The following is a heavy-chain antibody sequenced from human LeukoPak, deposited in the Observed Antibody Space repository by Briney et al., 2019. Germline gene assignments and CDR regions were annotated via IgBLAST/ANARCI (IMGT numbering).Heavy chain of an antibody. D-gene: IGHD6-13*01. CDR2: IKQDGSEK. J-gene: IGHJ4*02. Sequence: GGSLRLSCAASGFTLSSYWMSWVRQAPGKGLEWVANIKQDGSEKFYVDSVKGRFTTSRDNSKNALYLQMNSLRAEDTAVYYCAKELAAGGPQDYWGQGTLVTVSS. V-gene: IGHV3-7*01. CDR1: GFTLSSYW. CDR3: AKELAAGGPQDY.